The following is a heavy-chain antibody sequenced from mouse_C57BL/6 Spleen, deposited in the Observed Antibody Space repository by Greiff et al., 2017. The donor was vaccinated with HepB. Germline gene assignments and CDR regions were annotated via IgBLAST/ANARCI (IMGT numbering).Heavy chain of an antibody. V-gene: IGHV5-16*01. Sequence: EVKLVESEGGLVQPGSSMKLSCTASGFTFSDYYMAWVRQVPEKGLEWVANINYDGSSTYYLDSLKSRFIISRDNAKNSLYLQMSSLKSEDTATYYCARGPPFAYWGQGTLVTVSA. CDR3: ARGPPFAY. CDR2: INYDGSST. CDR1: GFTFSDYY. J-gene: IGHJ3*01.